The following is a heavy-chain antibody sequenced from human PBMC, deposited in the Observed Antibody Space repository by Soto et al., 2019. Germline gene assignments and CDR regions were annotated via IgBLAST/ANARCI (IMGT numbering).Heavy chain of an antibody. CDR3: ARGKETYYDSSGYCLRDNWFDP. CDR1: GGTFSSYA. D-gene: IGHD3-22*01. V-gene: IGHV1-69*12. CDR2: IIPIFGTA. J-gene: IGHJ5*02. Sequence: QVQLVQSGAEVKKPGSSVKVSCKASGGTFSSYAISWVRQAPGQGLEWMGGIIPIFGTANYAQKFQGRVTITADESTSTAYMELSSLRSEDTAVYYCARGKETYYDSSGYCLRDNWFDPWGQGTLVTVSS.